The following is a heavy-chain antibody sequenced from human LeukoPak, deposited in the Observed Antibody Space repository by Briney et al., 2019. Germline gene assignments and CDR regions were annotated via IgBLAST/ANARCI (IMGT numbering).Heavy chain of an antibody. J-gene: IGHJ4*02. CDR2: INPNSGGT. Sequence: ASVKVSCKASEYTFTGYYMHWVRQAPGQGLEWMGWINPNSGGTNYAQKFQGRVTMTRDTSISTAYMELSRLRSDDTAVYYCARDKREGDPPGYWGQGTLVTVSS. CDR3: ARDKREGDPPGY. D-gene: IGHD3-10*01. V-gene: IGHV1-2*02. CDR1: EYTFTGYY.